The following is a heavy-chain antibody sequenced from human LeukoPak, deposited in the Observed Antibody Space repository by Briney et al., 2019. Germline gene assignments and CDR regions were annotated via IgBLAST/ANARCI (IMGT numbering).Heavy chain of an antibody. D-gene: IGHD5-18*01. CDR3: ARGRGYSYGYVDC. V-gene: IGHV3-30-3*01. J-gene: IGHJ4*02. Sequence: PGRSLRLSCAASGFTFSSYAMHWVRQAPGKGLEWVAVISYDGSNKYYADSVKGRFTISRDNSKNTLYLQMNSLRAEDTAVYYCARGRGYSYGYVDCWGQGTLVTVSS. CDR2: ISYDGSNK. CDR1: GFTFSSYA.